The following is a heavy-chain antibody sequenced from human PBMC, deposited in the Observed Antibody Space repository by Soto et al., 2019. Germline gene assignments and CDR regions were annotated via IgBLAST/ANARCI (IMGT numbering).Heavy chain of an antibody. J-gene: IGHJ4*02. Sequence: GESLQISYKARGEKLDTYWMAWEHQMNGKGLEWMGIIYPGDFDTSYSQSFQGHFTMSVDNSINTAYLQWNSLETSDTAKFYCPRLLGYNFGHQEFFDYWGQGTPVTLSS. CDR2: IYPGDFDT. D-gene: IGHD5-18*01. CDR3: PRLLGYNFGHQEFFDY. CDR1: GEKLDTYW. V-gene: IGHV5-51*07.